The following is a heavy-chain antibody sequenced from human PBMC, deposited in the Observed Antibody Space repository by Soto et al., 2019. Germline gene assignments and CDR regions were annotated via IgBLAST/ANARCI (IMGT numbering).Heavy chain of an antibody. Sequence: SETLSLTCTVSDDFISSYYWNWIRRPAGKGLEWIGRVSTNGATNYNPSLESRVTMSVDTSKNQFSLKLTSVTAADTAVYFCARADYEILTGSYAMDVWGQGTTVTVSS. V-gene: IGHV4-4*07. J-gene: IGHJ6*02. CDR2: VSTNGAT. CDR3: ARADYEILTGSYAMDV. CDR1: DDFISSYY. D-gene: IGHD3-9*01.